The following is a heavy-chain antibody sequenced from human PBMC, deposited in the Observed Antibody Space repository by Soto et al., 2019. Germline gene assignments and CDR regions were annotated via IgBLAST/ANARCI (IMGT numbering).Heavy chain of an antibody. CDR2: IDPSDSCT. V-gene: IGHV5-10-1*01. CDR1: GYSFTSYW. Sequence: GESLKISCKGSGYSFTSYWISWVRQMPGKGLEWMGRIDPSDSCTNYSPSFQGHVTISADKSISTAYLQWSSLKASDTAMYYCARLHYYCSGSYPYGMYVCGQRTTVPVS. D-gene: IGHD3-10*01. CDR3: ARLHYYCSGSYPYGMYV. J-gene: IGHJ6*02.